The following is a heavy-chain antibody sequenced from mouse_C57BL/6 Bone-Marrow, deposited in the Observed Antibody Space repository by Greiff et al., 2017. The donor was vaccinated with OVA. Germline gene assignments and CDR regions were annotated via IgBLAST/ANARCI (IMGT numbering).Heavy chain of an antibody. CDR2: IYPRSGNT. V-gene: IGHV1-81*01. J-gene: IGHJ3*01. Sequence: QVQLQQSGAELARPGASVKLSCKASGYTFTSYGISWVKQRTGPGLEWIGEIYPRSGNTYYNEKFQGKATLTADKSSSTAYMELRSLTSEDAAVYFCARSGGNTWFAYGGQGTLVTVSA. D-gene: IGHD1-1*02. CDR1: GYTFTSYG. CDR3: ARSGGNTWFAY.